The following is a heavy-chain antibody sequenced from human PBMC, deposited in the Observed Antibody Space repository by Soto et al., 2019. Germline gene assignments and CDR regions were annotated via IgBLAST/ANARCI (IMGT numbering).Heavy chain of an antibody. CDR1: GGSFSGYY. D-gene: IGHD2-2*01. V-gene: IGHV4-34*01. J-gene: IGHJ4*02. Sequence: QVQLQQWGAGVLEPSETLSLTCAVYGGSFSGYYWSWIRQPPGKGLEWIGEINHSGSTNYNPSLKSRVTISVDTSKNQFSPKLSSVTAAETAVYYCARDGGYCSSTSCYATDYWGQGTLVTVSS. CDR3: ARDGGYCSSTSCYATDY. CDR2: INHSGST.